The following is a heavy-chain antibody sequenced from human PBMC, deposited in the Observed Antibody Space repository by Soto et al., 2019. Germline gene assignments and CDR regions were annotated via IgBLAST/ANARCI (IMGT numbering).Heavy chain of an antibody. J-gene: IGHJ4*02. Sequence: QVQLVQSGAEVKKPGSSVKVSCKASGGTFSSYAISWVRQAPGQGLEWMGGIIPIFGTANYAQKFQGRVTSTADKTTSTAYMELSSLRSEDTAVHYCAREAYSSGWRREFDSWGQGTLVTVSS. D-gene: IGHD6-19*01. CDR3: AREAYSSGWRREFDS. CDR1: GGTFSSYA. CDR2: IIPIFGTA. V-gene: IGHV1-69*14.